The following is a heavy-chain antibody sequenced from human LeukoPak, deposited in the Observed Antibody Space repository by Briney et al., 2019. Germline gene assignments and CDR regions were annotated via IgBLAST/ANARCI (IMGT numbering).Heavy chain of an antibody. CDR2: IKSKTDGGTT. Sequence: GGSLRLSCAASGFTFGNAWMSWVRQAPGKGLEWVGRIKSKTDGGTTDYAAPVKGRFTISRDDSKNTLYLQMNSLRAEDTAVYYCARVAAGSFDYWGQGTLVTVSS. V-gene: IGHV3-15*01. CDR3: ARVAAGSFDY. J-gene: IGHJ4*02. CDR1: GFTFGNAW. D-gene: IGHD1-1*01.